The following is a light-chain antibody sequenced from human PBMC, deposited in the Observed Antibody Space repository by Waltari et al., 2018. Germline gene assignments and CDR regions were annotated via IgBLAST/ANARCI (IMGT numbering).Light chain of an antibody. CDR2: DII. CDR1: SSDIGGYDY. Sequence: QSALTQPASVSGSPGQSITISCTGTSSDIGGYDYVSWYQQHPGKAPKLMIYDIIKRPSWLSDRVAGSKSGNTTSLTISVLQAEDEADYYCSSYAPSSTVFGGGTKLTVL. CDR3: SSYAPSSTV. J-gene: IGLJ2*01. V-gene: IGLV2-14*03.